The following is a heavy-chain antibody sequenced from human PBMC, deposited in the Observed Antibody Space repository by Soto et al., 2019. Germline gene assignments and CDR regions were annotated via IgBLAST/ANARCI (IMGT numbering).Heavy chain of an antibody. V-gene: IGHV1-69*02. CDR2: IIPILGIA. D-gene: IGHD3-10*01. J-gene: IGHJ6*02. CDR3: ASLMSSGYYYGMDV. CDR1: GGTFSSYT. Sequence: ASVKVSCKASGGTFSSYTISWVRQAPGQGLEWMGRIIPILGIANYAQKFQGRVTITADKSTSTAYMEMSSLRSEDTAVYYCASLMSSGYYYGMDVWGQGTTVTVSS.